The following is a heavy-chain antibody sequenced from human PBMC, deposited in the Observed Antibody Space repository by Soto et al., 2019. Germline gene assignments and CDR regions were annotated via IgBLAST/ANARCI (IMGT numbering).Heavy chain of an antibody. CDR2: IIPIFGTA. CDR3: HREFYDSSGYYYLDY. CDR1: GGTFSSYA. D-gene: IGHD3-22*01. Sequence: SVKVSCKASGGTFSSYAISWVRQAPGQGLEWMGGIIPIFGTANYAQKFQGRVTITADESTSTAYMELSSLRSEDTAVYYCHREFYDSSGYYYLDYWGQGTPVTVSS. V-gene: IGHV1-69*13. J-gene: IGHJ4*02.